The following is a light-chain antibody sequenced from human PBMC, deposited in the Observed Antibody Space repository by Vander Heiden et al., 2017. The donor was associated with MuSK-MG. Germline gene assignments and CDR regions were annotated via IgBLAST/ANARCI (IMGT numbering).Light chain of an antibody. J-gene: IGKJ1*01. CDR2: DAS. CDR1: QNIYTY. V-gene: IGKV3-11*01. CDR3: QQRGTWPRT. Sequence: EVVLTQSPATLSLSPGERATLSCRASQNIYTYLAWYQQKPGQAPGLLIYDASHRASGIPARFSGSGSGTDFTLTISDLEPEDFAVYYCQQRGTWPRTFGQGTKVEIK.